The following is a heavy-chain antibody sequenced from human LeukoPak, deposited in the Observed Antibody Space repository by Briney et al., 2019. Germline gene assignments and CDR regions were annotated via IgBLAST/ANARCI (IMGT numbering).Heavy chain of an antibody. V-gene: IGHV3-33*01. CDR3: ARDTAGSDY. D-gene: IGHD3-10*01. J-gene: IGHJ4*02. Sequence: GGSLRLSCAASGFTFSSYGTHWVRQAPGKGLEWVAVIWYDGSNKYYADSVKGRFTISRDNSKNTLYLQMNSLRAVDTAVYYCARDTAGSDYWGQGTLVTVSS. CDR1: GFTFSSYG. CDR2: IWYDGSNK.